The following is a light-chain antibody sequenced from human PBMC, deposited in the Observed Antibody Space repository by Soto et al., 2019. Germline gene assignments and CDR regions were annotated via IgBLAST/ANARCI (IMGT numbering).Light chain of an antibody. V-gene: IGLV2-14*01. CDR1: STDVGGYNA. CDR3: NSFRVSHLYV. Sequence: QSALSQPASVSGSPGQTITISCTGTSTDVGGYNAVSWYQHHPAKAPKLIIYEVTPRPSGVSDRFSASKSGNTASLTISGLQAEDEADYYCNSFRVSHLYVFGTGTKVTVL. J-gene: IGLJ1*01. CDR2: EVT.